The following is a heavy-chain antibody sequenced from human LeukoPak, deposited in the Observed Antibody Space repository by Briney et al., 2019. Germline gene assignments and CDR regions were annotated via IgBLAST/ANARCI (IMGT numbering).Heavy chain of an antibody. Sequence: SETLSLTCTVPGGSINTYYWGWLRQPSGKGLEWIGNIYSSGSTNYNPSLKSRVTISVDTSKNQSSLKLTSVTATDTAIYYCARAGGAPHGDYEFDFWGQGILVTVSS. CDR1: GGSINTYY. CDR3: ARAGGAPHGDYEFDF. CDR2: IYSSGST. D-gene: IGHD4-17*01. J-gene: IGHJ4*02. V-gene: IGHV4-59*01.